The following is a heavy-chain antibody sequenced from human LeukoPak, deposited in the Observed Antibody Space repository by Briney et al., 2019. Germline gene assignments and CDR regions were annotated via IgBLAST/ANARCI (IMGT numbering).Heavy chain of an antibody. CDR2: IRGSGGST. J-gene: IGHJ3*02. Sequence: VGFLRLSCAASGFTFSSYAMSWVRQAPGKGLEWVSTIRGSGGSTYYADSVKGRFTISRDNSKTTLYLQMNSLRAADTAVYYCARVVLPPGGAFDIWGQGTMVTVSS. CDR3: ARVVLPPGGAFDI. D-gene: IGHD2/OR15-2a*01. CDR1: GFTFSSYA. V-gene: IGHV3-23*01.